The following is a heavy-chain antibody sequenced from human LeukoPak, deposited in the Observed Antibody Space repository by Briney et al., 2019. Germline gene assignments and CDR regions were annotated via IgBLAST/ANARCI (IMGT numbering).Heavy chain of an antibody. Sequence: ASVKVSCKASGYTFSDYYIHWVRQGPGQGLEWMGWINPNSCSNYAQNFQGRVTMTRDTSTSTAYMELSRLRSDETAVYYCAREEQHQRGRHFEYWGQGTLVTASA. CDR1: GYTFSDYY. V-gene: IGHV1-2*02. J-gene: IGHJ4*02. CDR2: INPNSCS. D-gene: IGHD6-13*01. CDR3: AREEQHQRGRHFEY.